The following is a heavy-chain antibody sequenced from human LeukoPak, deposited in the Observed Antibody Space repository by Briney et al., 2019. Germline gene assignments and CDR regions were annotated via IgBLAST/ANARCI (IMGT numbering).Heavy chain of an antibody. J-gene: IGHJ5*02. CDR2: IKQDGSEK. Sequence: GGSLRLSCAAAGFTFSNFWMNWVRQTPGKGLEWVANIKQDGSEKNYVDSVKGRFTISRDNAKNSLFLQMNSLRAEDTAVYYCARGLRYSSESQYNWFDPWGQGTLVIVSS. CDR1: GFTFSNFW. D-gene: IGHD6-19*01. V-gene: IGHV3-7*01. CDR3: ARGLRYSSESQYNWFDP.